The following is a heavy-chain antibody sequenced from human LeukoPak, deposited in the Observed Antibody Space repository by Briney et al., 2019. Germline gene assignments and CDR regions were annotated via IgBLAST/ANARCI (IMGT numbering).Heavy chain of an antibody. CDR2: ISSNGGST. V-gene: IGHV3-64D*06. J-gene: IGHJ4*02. CDR1: GLAFSRYS. Sequence: PGGSLRLSCSASGLAFSRYSMHWVRQAPGKGLEYVSAISSNGGSTYHTDSVKGRFTISRDNSRNTLHLQMSSLRVEDTAVYYCVKDSSSGSYFDYWGQGTLVTVSS. CDR3: VKDSSSGSYFDY. D-gene: IGHD3-10*01.